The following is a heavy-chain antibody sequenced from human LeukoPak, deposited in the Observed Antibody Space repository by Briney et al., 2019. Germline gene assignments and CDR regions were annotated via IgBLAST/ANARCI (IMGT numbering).Heavy chain of an antibody. Sequence: GESLRISCKGSGYSFTSYWISWVRQMPGKGLEWMGRIDPSDSYTNYSPSFQGHVTISADKSISTAYLQWSSLKASDTAMYYCARMGSFDSSRWYGTGVDYWGQGTLVTVSS. CDR2: IDPSDSYT. J-gene: IGHJ4*02. D-gene: IGHD6-19*01. V-gene: IGHV5-10-1*01. CDR3: ARMGSFDSSRWYGTGVDY. CDR1: GYSFTSYW.